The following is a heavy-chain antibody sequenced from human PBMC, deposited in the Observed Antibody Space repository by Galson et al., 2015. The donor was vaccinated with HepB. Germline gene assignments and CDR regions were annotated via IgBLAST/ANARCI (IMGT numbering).Heavy chain of an antibody. CDR1: GFTFSNAW. CDR3: AKWYSSSLGLEPDY. V-gene: IGHV3-15*01. CDR2: IKSKTDGGTT. D-gene: IGHD6-13*01. Sequence: AASGFTFSNAWMSWVRQAPGKGLEWVGRIKSKTDGGTTDYAAPVKGRFTISRDDSKNTLYLQMNSLRAEDTAVYYCAKWYSSSLGLEPDYWGQGTLVTVSS. J-gene: IGHJ4*02.